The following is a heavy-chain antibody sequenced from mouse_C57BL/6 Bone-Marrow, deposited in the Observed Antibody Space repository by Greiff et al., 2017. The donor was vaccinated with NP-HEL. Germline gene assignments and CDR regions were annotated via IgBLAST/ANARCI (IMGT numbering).Heavy chain of an antibody. V-gene: IGHV1-69*01. Sequence: QVQLKQPGAELVMPGASVKLSCKASGYTFTSYWMHWVKQRPGQGLEWIGEIDPSDSYTNYNQKFKGKSTLTVDKSSSTAYMQLSSLTSEDSAVYYCAIYYDYDGFAYWGKGTLVTVSA. J-gene: IGHJ3*01. CDR2: IDPSDSYT. CDR3: AIYYDYDGFAY. CDR1: GYTFTSYW. D-gene: IGHD2-4*01.